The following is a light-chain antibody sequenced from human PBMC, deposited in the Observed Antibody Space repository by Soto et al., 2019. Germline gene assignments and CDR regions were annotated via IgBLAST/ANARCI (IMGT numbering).Light chain of an antibody. Sequence: QSALTQPASVSGSPGQSITISCTGTTNDLGSYNLVSRYQQHPGKAPKLIIYVVSSRPSGISNRFSASKSGNTASLTISGLQAEDEADYYCASYARGSTLVVFGGGTKLTVL. CDR1: TNDLGSYNL. CDR2: VVS. CDR3: ASYARGSTLVV. J-gene: IGLJ2*01. V-gene: IGLV2-14*02.